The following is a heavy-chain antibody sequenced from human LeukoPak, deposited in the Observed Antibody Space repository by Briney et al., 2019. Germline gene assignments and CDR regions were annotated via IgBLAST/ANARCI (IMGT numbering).Heavy chain of an antibody. CDR3: AREGGSRDSGYLRPYNFDY. Sequence: SETLSLTCTVSGGSVSSGSYYWSWIRQPPGKGLEWIGYIYYCGSTNYNPSLKSRVTISVDTSKNQFSLRLSSVTAADTAMYYCAREGGSRDSGYLRPYNFDYWGQGTLVTVSS. J-gene: IGHJ4*02. D-gene: IGHD3-22*01. CDR2: IYYCGST. CDR1: GGSVSSGSYY. V-gene: IGHV4-61*01.